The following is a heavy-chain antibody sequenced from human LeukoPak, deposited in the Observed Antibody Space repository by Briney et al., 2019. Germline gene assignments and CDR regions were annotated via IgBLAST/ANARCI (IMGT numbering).Heavy chain of an antibody. CDR1: GYTFTSYY. V-gene: IGHV1-46*01. D-gene: IGHD4-23*01. CDR3: ARAPHDYGGQYNWFDP. Sequence: ASVKVSCKASGYTFTSYYMHWVRQAPGQGLEWMGIINPSGGSTSYAQKFQGRVTMTRDMSTSTVYMELSSLRSEDTAVYYCARAPHDYGGQYNWFDPWGQGTLVTVSS. J-gene: IGHJ5*02. CDR2: INPSGGST.